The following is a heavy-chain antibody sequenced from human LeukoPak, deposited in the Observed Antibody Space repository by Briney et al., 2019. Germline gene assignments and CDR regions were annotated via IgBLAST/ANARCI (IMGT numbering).Heavy chain of an antibody. J-gene: IGHJ4*02. CDR1: GFTFSSYG. D-gene: IGHD1-1*01. Sequence: GGSLRLSCAASGFTFSSYGMHWVRQAPGKGLEWVAVISYDGSNKYYADSVKGRFTISRDSSKNTLYLQMNSLRAEDTAVYYCAKLDWNGYFDYWGQGTLVTVSS. V-gene: IGHV3-30*18. CDR2: ISYDGSNK. CDR3: AKLDWNGYFDY.